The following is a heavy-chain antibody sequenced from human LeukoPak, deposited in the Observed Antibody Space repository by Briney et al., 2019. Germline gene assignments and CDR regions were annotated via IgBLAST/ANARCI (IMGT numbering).Heavy chain of an antibody. CDR3: ATSPFYCGGDCYSDY. Sequence: ASVKVSCKVSGYTLTELSMHWVRQAPGKGLEWMGGFDPEDGETIYAQKFQGRVTMTEDTFTDTAYMELSSLRSEDTAVYYCATSPFYCGGDCYSDYWGQGTLVTVSS. CDR2: FDPEDGET. CDR1: GYTLTELS. V-gene: IGHV1-24*01. J-gene: IGHJ4*02. D-gene: IGHD2-21*02.